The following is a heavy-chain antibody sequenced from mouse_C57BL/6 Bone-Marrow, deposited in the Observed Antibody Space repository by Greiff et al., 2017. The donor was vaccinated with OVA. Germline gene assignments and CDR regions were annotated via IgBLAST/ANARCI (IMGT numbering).Heavy chain of an antibody. CDR1: GYTFTSYT. J-gene: IGHJ2*01. D-gene: IGHD6-5*01. V-gene: IGHV1-4*01. CDR2: INPSSGYT. Sequence: QVHVKQSGAELARPGASVKMSCKASGYTFTSYTMHWVKQRPGQGLEWIGYINPSSGYTKYNQKFKDKATLTADKSSSTAYMQLSSLTSEDSAVYYCARSYFFDYWGQGTTLTVSS. CDR3: ARSYFFDY.